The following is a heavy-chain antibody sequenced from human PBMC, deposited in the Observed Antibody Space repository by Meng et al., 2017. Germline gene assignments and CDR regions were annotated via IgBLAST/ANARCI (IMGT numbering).Heavy chain of an antibody. CDR2: INHSGST. J-gene: IGHJ4*02. Sequence: QVQLQQWGAGLLKPSETLSLNCAVYGGSFSGYYWSWIRQPPGKGLEWIGEINHSGSTNYNPSLKSRVTISVDTSKNQFSLKLSSVTAADTAVYYCAYATTVSNWGQGTLVTVSS. CDR1: GGSFSGYY. D-gene: IGHD4-11*01. CDR3: AYATTVSN. V-gene: IGHV4-34*01.